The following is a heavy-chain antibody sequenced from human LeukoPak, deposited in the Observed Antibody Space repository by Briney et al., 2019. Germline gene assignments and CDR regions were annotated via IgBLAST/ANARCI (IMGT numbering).Heavy chain of an antibody. Sequence: SVTVSCTASGGSFITNAIAWLRQAPGQGLEWMGGIIPIFGSAQYAQNFQGRVTINADESTSTAYMELRGLRAEDTAVYYCARGSYGSGFYLWFDPWGQRTQVTVAS. D-gene: IGHD3-10*01. CDR1: GGSFITNA. CDR2: IIPIFGSA. J-gene: IGHJ5*02. V-gene: IGHV1-69*01. CDR3: ARGSYGSGFYLWFDP.